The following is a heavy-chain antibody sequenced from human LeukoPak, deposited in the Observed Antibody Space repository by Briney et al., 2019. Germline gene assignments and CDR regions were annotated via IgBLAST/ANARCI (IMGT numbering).Heavy chain of an antibody. V-gene: IGHV3-73*01. CDR1: GFTFSGSA. Sequence: GSLSLSCAASGFTFSGSAMHWVRQASGKGLEWVGRIRSKADSYATAYAASVKGRFTISRDDSKNTAYLQMNSLKTEDTAVYYCTRHDSSAYYYYYMDVWGKGTTVTVSS. CDR3: TRHDSSAYYYYYMDV. CDR2: IRSKADSYAT. J-gene: IGHJ6*03. D-gene: IGHD3-22*01.